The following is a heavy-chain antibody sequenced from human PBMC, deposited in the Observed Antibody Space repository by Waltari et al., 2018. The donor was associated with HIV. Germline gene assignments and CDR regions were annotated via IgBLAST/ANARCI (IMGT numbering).Heavy chain of an antibody. V-gene: IGHV3-43*01. J-gene: IGHJ4*02. CDR1: GFTFDDYS. CDR3: AKDGSGTYYSEDYFDH. D-gene: IGHD3-10*01. Sequence: EVQLVESGGAVLQPGGSLRLSCAASGFTFDDYSMHWVRQGSGQGLEWVALITWDGKNTYYADSVKGRFTISRDNSKNSLFLQMNSLRTEDTALYYCAKDGSGTYYSEDYFDHWGQGTLVSVSS. CDR2: ITWDGKNT.